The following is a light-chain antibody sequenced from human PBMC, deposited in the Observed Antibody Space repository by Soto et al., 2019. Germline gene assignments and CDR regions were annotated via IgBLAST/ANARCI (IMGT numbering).Light chain of an antibody. V-gene: IGLV2-23*02. CDR1: SSDVGSYNL. J-gene: IGLJ1*01. CDR3: CSFVV. Sequence: QSALTQPASVSGSPGQSITISCTGTSSDVGSYNLVSWYQQHPGKAPKLMIYEVSKRPSGVSNRFSGSKSGNTASLTISGXXAEDEADYYCCSFVVFGTGTKLTVL. CDR2: EVS.